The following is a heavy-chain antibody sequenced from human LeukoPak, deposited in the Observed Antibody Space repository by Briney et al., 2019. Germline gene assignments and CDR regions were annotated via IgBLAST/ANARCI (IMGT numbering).Heavy chain of an antibody. CDR1: GFTFSSHW. CDR2: INQGEGEK. CDR3: ARGQFIAGTTAYYFDY. D-gene: IGHD1-26*01. V-gene: IGHV3-7*03. J-gene: IGHJ4*02. Sequence: HPGGSLRLSCVDSGFTFSSHWMSWVRQAPGKGLEWVANINQGEGEKYYVDSVKGRFTISRDNAKKSLFLQMNSLRAEDTAVYYCARGQFIAGTTAYYFDYWGQGTLVTVSS.